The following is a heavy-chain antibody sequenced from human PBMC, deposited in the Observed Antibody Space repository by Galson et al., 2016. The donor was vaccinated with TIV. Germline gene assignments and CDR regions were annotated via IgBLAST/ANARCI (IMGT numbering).Heavy chain of an antibody. CDR2: INPNSGGT. CDR3: ARDDGSTSGSNF. J-gene: IGHJ4*02. CDR1: GYTFTDYY. D-gene: IGHD3-22*01. V-gene: IGHV1-2*02. Sequence: SVKVSCKASGYTFTDYYVHWVRQAPGQGLEWMGWINPNSGGTIYAQKFQGRVTMTRDTSISTAFMEVKKLRYDDTALSFCARDDGSTSGSNFWGQGTLVTVPS.